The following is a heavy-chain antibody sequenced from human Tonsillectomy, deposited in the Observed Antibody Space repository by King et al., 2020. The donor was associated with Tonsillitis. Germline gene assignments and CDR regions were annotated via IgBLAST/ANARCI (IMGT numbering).Heavy chain of an antibody. V-gene: IGHV4-59*01. D-gene: IGHD4-23*01. J-gene: IGHJ4*02. CDR1: GDSISSYF. CDR2: IYYGGTI. CDR3: AREGHYGGILDY. Sequence: VQLQESGPGLVKPSETLSLTCTVSGDSISSYFWSGIRLPPGKGLEWIGYIYYGGTIHYNPSLKSRVTISVDTSKNQFFLNLNSVTAADTAVYYCAREGHYGGILDYWGQGTLVTVSS.